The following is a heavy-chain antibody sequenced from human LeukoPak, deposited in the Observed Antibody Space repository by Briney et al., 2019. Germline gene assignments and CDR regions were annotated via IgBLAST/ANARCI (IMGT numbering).Heavy chain of an antibody. J-gene: IGHJ5*02. V-gene: IGHV4-39*01. CDR1: GGSISSSSYY. Sequence: PSETLSLTCTVSGGSISSSSYYWGWIRQPPGKGLEWIGSIYYSGSTYYNPSLKSRVTISVDTSKNQFSLKLSSVTAADTAVCYCARHMGVFHQLLIDWWFDPWGQGTLVTVSS. D-gene: IGHD2-2*01. CDR2: IYYSGST. CDR3: ARHMGVFHQLLIDWWFDP.